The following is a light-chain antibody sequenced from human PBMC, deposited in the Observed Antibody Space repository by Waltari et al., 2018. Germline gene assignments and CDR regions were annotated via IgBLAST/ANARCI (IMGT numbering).Light chain of an antibody. J-gene: IGLJ3*02. Sequence: QTVVTQEPSLSVSPGGTVTLTCALSSGSVSSTSYPTWYQQTPGQPPRTLVYKGISRSPGGPDRFSGSILGNTAALTITGAQADDESYYYCSMYMGSGVWVFGGGTKLTVL. CDR3: SMYMGSGVWV. CDR2: KGI. CDR1: SGSVSSTSY. V-gene: IGLV8-61*01.